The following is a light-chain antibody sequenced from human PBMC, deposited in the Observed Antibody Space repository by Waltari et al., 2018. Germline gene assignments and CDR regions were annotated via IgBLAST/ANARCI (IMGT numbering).Light chain of an antibody. CDR1: FIDVGSFDY. J-gene: IGLJ3*02. Sequence: QSALTQPASVSGSPGQSITFPCTGAFIDVGSFDYVSWYQQLPGSAPKLLIYDVSHRPSGVSDRLSGSKSGNTASLTISGLQPEDEADYYCSSYTTRGTWVFGGGTKLTVL. V-gene: IGLV2-14*03. CDR3: SSYTTRGTWV. CDR2: DVS.